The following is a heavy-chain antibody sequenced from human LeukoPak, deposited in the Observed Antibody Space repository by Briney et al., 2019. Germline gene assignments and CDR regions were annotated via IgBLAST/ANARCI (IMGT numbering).Heavy chain of an antibody. CDR2: IRQDGRET. D-gene: IGHD6-19*01. V-gene: IGHV3-7*03. CDR1: PGITFSDYW. J-gene: IGHJ4*02. CDR3: VGGIGWQPDY. Sequence: GGSLRLSCAASPGITFSDYWMSWVRQAPGKGLEGGAIIRQDGRETLYLDSVRGRFTISRDNAKSSVYLEINSLRAEDTAVYYCVGGIGWQPDYWGQGTLVTVSS.